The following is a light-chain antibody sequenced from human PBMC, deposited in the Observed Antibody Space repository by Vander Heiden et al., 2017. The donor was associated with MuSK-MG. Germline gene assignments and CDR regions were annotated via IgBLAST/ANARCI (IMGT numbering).Light chain of an antibody. CDR1: QDISNY. J-gene: IGKJ2*01. CDR3: QQNGNLPPYT. CDR2: DAC. Sequence: DIQMTEYPSSLLAAVGDRVTITCQAGQDISNYLGWYKQKPGKAPKLLIYDACNLETGVPSSFSGSGSGKDFTFTISSRQPEDIAAYYCQQNGNLPPYTFGQGTKVEIK. V-gene: IGKV1-33*01.